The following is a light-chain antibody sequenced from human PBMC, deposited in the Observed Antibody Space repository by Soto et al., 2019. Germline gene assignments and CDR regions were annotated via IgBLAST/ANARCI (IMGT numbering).Light chain of an antibody. V-gene: IGKV1-5*03. CDR1: QSIRSW. CDR2: KAS. J-gene: IGKJ1*01. CDR3: QQYSTFWT. Sequence: DIQMTQSPSTLSASVGDRVTITCRASQSIRSWLAWYQQKPGKAPKLLIQKASTIESGVPARFGGSGSGTEFTLTISSLQADDSATYYCQQYSTFWTFGQGTKVDIK.